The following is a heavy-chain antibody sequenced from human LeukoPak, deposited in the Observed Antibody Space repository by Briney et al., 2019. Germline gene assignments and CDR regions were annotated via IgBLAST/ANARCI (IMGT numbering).Heavy chain of an antibody. Sequence: PGGSLRLSCAASGFTFSSYAMSWVRQAPGKGLERVSTISGSGGRTYYADSVKGRFTISRDNSKNTLYLQMNSLRAEDTAVYYCAKDAPELLGLFDYWGQGTLVTVSS. V-gene: IGHV3-23*01. CDR3: AKDAPELLGLFDY. CDR1: GFTFSSYA. J-gene: IGHJ4*02. CDR2: ISGSGGRT. D-gene: IGHD1-26*01.